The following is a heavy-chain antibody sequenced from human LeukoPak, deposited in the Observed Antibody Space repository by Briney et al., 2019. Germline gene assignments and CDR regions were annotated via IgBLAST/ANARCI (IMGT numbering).Heavy chain of an antibody. D-gene: IGHD3-22*01. V-gene: IGHV3-23*01. Sequence: GGSLRLSCAASGFTFTDYAMNWVRQAPEKGLKWISTISDNGGETYYADSVKGRFAISRDNSKNTLFLQMNSLRAEDSAVYYCATDRERDPSVYYLVGGQGTLITVSS. J-gene: IGHJ4*02. CDR3: ATDRERDPSVYYLV. CDR1: GFTFTDYA. CDR2: ISDNGGET.